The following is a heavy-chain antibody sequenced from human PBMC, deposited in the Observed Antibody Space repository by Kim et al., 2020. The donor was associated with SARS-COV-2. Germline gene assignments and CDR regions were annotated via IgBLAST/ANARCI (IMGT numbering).Heavy chain of an antibody. Sequence: GGSLRLSCAASGFTFSSYGMHWVRQAPGKGLEWVAVISYDGSNKYYADSVKGRFTISRDNSKNTLYLQMNSLRAEDTAVYYCAKSKALSDILTGYYRGLYYYGMDVWGQGTTVTVSS. J-gene: IGHJ6*02. CDR3: AKSKALSDILTGYYRGLYYYGMDV. D-gene: IGHD3-9*01. CDR1: GFTFSSYG. V-gene: IGHV3-30*18. CDR2: ISYDGSNK.